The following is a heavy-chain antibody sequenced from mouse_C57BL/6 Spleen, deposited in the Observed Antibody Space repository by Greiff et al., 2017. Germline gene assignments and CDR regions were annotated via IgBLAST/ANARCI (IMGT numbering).Heavy chain of an antibody. Sequence: ESGPGLVKPSQSLSLTCSVTGYSITSGYYWNWIRQFPGNKLEWMGYISYDGSNNYNPSLKNRISITRDTSKNQFFLKLNSVTTEDTATYYCARGRVTTGNFDYWGQGTTLTVSS. D-gene: IGHD2-2*01. CDR3: ARGRVTTGNFDY. CDR1: GYSITSGYY. CDR2: ISYDGSN. V-gene: IGHV3-6*01. J-gene: IGHJ2*01.